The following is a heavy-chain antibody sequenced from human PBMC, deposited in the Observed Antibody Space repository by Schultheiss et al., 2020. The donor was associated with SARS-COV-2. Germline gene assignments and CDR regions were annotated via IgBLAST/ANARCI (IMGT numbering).Heavy chain of an antibody. Sequence: GGSLRLSCAASGFTFSSYGMHWVRQAPGKGLEWVAVIWYDGSNKYYADSVKGRFTISRDNSKNTLYLQMNSLRAEDTAVYYCARALGGDYGGDYFDYWGQGTLVTVSS. V-gene: IGHV3-33*01. CDR3: ARALGGDYGGDYFDY. J-gene: IGHJ4*02. CDR2: IWYDGSNK. D-gene: IGHD4-17*01. CDR1: GFTFSSYG.